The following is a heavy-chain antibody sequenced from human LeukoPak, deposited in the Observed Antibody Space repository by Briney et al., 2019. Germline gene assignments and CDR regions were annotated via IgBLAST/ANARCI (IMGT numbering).Heavy chain of an antibody. J-gene: IGHJ4*02. V-gene: IGHV3-48*02. Sequence: GGSLRLSCAASGFTFNRNSMNWVRQAPGKGLEGVSYISSSGDTIYYADSVEGRFTISRDNAKNSLYLQMNSLRDEDTAVYYRAREALFGVVRQYFFDFWGQGTLVTVSS. D-gene: IGHD3-3*01. CDR1: GFTFNRNS. CDR3: AREALFGVVRQYFFDF. CDR2: ISSSGDTI.